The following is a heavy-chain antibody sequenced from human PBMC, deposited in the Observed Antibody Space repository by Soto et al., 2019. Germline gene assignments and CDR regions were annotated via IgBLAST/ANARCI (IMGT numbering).Heavy chain of an antibody. D-gene: IGHD2-15*01. J-gene: IGHJ6*02. CDR2: IYPSDSDA. CDR1: GYSFTRYW. Sequence: PGESLKISCEGSGYSFTRYWIGWVRQIPGKGLEWMGIIYPSDSDAKYSPSFEGQVTISADESISTAYLRWNSLKASDTAMYYCARRRVVVAATGYGMDVWGQGTTVTVSS. V-gene: IGHV5-51*01. CDR3: ARRRVVVAATGYGMDV.